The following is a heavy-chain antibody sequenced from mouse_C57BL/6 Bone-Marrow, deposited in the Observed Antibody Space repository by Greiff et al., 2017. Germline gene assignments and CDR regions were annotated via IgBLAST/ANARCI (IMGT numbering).Heavy chain of an antibody. Sequence: EVQLQQSGPELVKPGASVKISCKASGYTFTDYYMNWVKQSHGKSLEWIGDITPNNGGTSYNQKFKGKATLTVDKSSSTAYMELRSLTSEDSAVYYCAIYDGYYDAMDYWGQGTSVTVSS. CDR3: AIYDGYYDAMDY. CDR1: GYTFTDYY. V-gene: IGHV1-26*01. D-gene: IGHD2-3*01. CDR2: ITPNNGGT. J-gene: IGHJ4*01.